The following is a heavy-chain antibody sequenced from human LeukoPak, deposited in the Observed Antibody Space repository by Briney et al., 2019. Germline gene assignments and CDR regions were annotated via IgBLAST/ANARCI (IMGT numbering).Heavy chain of an antibody. D-gene: IGHD2-21*02. V-gene: IGHV4-4*02. J-gene: IGHJ4*02. CDR3: AVTYCGGDCYLH. CDR2: IYYSGST. Sequence: PSGTLSLTCAVSGGSISSSNWWSWVRPPPGKGLEWIGSIYYSGSTYYSPSLKSRVTLSVDTSKNQFSLKLSSVTAADTAVYYCAVTYCGGDCYLHWGQGTLVTVSS. CDR1: GGSISSSNW.